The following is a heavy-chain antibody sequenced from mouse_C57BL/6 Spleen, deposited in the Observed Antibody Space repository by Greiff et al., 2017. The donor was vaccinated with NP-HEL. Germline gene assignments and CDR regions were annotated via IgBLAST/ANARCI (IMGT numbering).Heavy chain of an antibody. CDR2: IYPGNSDT. V-gene: IGHV1-5*01. CDR3: TSPHYYGSSPFAY. CDR1: GYTFTSYW. D-gene: IGHD1-1*01. J-gene: IGHJ3*01. Sequence: EVQLKQSGTVLARPGASVKMSCKTSGYTFTSYWMHWVKQRPGQGLEWIGAIYPGNSDTSYNQKFKGKAKLTAVTSASTAYMELSSLTNEDSAVYYCTSPHYYGSSPFAYWGQGTLVTVSA.